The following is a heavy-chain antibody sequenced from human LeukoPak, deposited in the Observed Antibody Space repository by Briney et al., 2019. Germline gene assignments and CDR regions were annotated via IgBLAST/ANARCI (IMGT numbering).Heavy chain of an antibody. CDR2: IYYSGST. CDR3: ARDNWNYGSSMDV. V-gene: IGHV4-61*01. J-gene: IGHJ6*02. Sequence: SETLSLTCTVSGGSVSSGSYYWSWIRQPPGKGLEWIGYIYYSGSTNYNPSLKSRVTVSVDTSKNQFSLKLSSVTAADTAVYYCARDNWNYGSSMDVWGQGTTVTVSS. D-gene: IGHD1-7*01. CDR1: GGSVSSGSYY.